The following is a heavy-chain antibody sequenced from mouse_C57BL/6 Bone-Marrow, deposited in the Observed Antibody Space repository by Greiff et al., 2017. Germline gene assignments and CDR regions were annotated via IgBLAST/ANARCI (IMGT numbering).Heavy chain of an antibody. CDR2: INPYNGGT. Sequence: EVQRVESGPVLVKPGASVKMSCKASGYTFTDYYMNWVKQSHGKSLEWIGVINPYNGGTSYNQKFKGKATLTVDKSSSTAYMELNSLTSEDSAVYYCARSNYYGSSSYAMDYWGQGTSVTVSS. V-gene: IGHV1-19*01. D-gene: IGHD1-1*01. J-gene: IGHJ4*01. CDR3: ARSNYYGSSSYAMDY. CDR1: GYTFTDYY.